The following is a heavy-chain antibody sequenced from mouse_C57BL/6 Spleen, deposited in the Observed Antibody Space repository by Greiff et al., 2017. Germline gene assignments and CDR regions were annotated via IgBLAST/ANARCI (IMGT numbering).Heavy chain of an antibody. CDR2: IYPGDGDT. V-gene: IGHV1-82*01. CDR3: ASPANWEMGDY. D-gene: IGHD4-1*01. CDR1: GYAFSSSW. Sequence: QVQLQQSGPELVKPGASVKISCKASGYAFSSSWMNWVKQRPGKGLEWIGRIYPGDGDTNYNGKFKGKATLTADKSSSTAYMQLSILTSEDSAVCFCASPANWEMGDYWGQGTTLTVSS. J-gene: IGHJ2*01.